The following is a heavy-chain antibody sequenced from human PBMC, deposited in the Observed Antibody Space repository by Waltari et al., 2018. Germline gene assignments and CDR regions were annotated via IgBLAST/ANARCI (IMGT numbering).Heavy chain of an antibody. D-gene: IGHD3-22*01. Sequence: QMQLQESGPGLVKPSQTLSLTCTVSGGSISSGGYYWSWIRQHQGKGLEWIGYFYYMGITYYNPSLKSLVTISVDTSKNRFSLKLSSVTAADTAVYYCARAGGSSGYQFDPWGQGTLVTVSS. V-gene: IGHV4-31*01. CDR1: GGSISSGGYY. J-gene: IGHJ5*02. CDR2: FYYMGIT. CDR3: ARAGGSSGYQFDP.